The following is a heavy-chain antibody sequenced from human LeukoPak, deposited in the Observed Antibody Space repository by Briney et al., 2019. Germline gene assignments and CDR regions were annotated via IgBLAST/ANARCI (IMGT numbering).Heavy chain of an antibody. CDR3: ARDTRSSDNNWFDP. D-gene: IGHD6-25*01. V-gene: IGHV4-39*07. CDR1: GGSIFSSNSY. J-gene: IGHJ5*02. CDR2: IYYSGNT. Sequence: SESLSLTCTVSGGSIFSSNSYWGWIRQPPGKGLEWIGSIYYSGNTYYNASLKSRVTISVDTSKNQFSLKLSSVTAADTAVYYCARDTRSSDNNWFDPWGQGTLVTVSS.